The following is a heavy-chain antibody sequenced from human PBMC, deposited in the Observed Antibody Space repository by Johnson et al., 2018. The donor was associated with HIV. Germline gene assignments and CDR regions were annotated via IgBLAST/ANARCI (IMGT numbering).Heavy chain of an antibody. Sequence: EQLVESGGGLIQPGGSLRLSCVASGFTVSSNYMSWVRQAPGKGLEWVSVFYSGGSTYYADSVKGRFTISRDNSKNTLYLQMNSLRAEDTAVYYCAREGGYSGYEGVGHTNDAFDIWGQGTMVTVSS. J-gene: IGHJ3*02. CDR1: GFTVSSNY. CDR2: FYSGGST. D-gene: IGHD5-12*01. V-gene: IGHV3-53*01. CDR3: AREGGYSGYEGVGHTNDAFDI.